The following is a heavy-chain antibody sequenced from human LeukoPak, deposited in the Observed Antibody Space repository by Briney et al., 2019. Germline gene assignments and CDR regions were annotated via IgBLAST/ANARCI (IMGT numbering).Heavy chain of an antibody. J-gene: IGHJ5*02. D-gene: IGHD1-26*01. CDR1: GFTFTSYA. V-gene: IGHV3-30*09. CDR3: ANDLARSGSYYSFDH. CDR2: ISYDESNK. Sequence: GTSLRLSCAASGFTFTSYAMHWVRQAPGKGLEWVALISYDESNKECADSVKGRFAISRVDSKDTLYLQMNSLSVEDPAVYYCANDLARSGSYYSFDHWGQGTLVTVSS.